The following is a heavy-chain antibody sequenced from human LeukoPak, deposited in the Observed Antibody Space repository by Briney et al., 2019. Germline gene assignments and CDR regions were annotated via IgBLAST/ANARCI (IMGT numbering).Heavy chain of an antibody. CDR3: ATETNGRHYDY. J-gene: IGHJ4*02. V-gene: IGHV3-21*06. CDR2: IRPTASYR. CDR1: GLTFSTSG. Sequence: GGSLRLSCTASGLTFSTSGFNWVRQAPGKGLEWVASIRPTASYRYHSYSITGRFTISRDNANNFLYLQINSLRAEDTAVYYCATETNGRHYDYWGQGTLLTVSS. D-gene: IGHD1-14*01.